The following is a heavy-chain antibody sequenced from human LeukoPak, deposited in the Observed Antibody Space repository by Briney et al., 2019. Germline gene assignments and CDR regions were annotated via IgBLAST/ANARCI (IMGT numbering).Heavy chain of an antibody. CDR3: ARHPDAFDI. J-gene: IGHJ3*02. CDR2: IYYSGST. V-gene: IGHV4-39*01. CDR1: GFTFSSYA. Sequence: GSLRLSCAASGFTFSSYAMSWVRQAPGKGLEWIGSIYYSGSTYYNPSLKSRVTISVDTSKNQFSLKLSSVTAADTAVYYCARHPDAFDIWAKGQWSPSPQ.